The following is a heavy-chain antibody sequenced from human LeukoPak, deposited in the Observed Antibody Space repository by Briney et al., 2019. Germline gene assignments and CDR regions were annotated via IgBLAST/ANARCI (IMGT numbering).Heavy chain of an antibody. D-gene: IGHD3-9*01. CDR3: AKVRYVGYYFDN. V-gene: IGHV3-23*01. J-gene: IGHJ4*02. Sequence: PGGSLRLSCAASGFXFSDYAINWVRQAPGKGLEWVSGISGSGSSTYYADSVKGRFTIYRDNSKNTLYLQMNTLRAEDTAVYYCAKVRYVGYYFDNWGQGTLVSVSS. CDR2: ISGSGSST. CDR1: GFXFSDYA.